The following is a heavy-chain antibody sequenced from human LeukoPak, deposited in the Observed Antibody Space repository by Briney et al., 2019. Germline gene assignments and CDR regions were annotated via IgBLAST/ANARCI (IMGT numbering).Heavy chain of an antibody. J-gene: IGHJ4*02. CDR3: ATGYYYDSSGRYYFDY. CDR1: GGPISSYY. Sequence: SETLSLTCTVSGGPISSYYWSWIRQPPGKGLEWIGCVHSGSTNYNPSLKSRVTISVDTSKNQFSLKLSSVTAADTAVYYCATGYYYDSSGRYYFDYWGQGTLVTVSS. CDR2: VHSGST. V-gene: IGHV4-59*12. D-gene: IGHD3-22*01.